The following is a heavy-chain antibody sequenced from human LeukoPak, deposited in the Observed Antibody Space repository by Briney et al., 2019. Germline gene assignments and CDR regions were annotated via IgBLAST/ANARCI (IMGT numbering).Heavy chain of an antibody. Sequence: GASVKVSCKASGVTFSSYAISWVRQAPGKGLEWMGGFDPEDGETIYAQKFQGRVTMTEDTSTDTAYMELSSLRSEDTAVYYCATDLPHYYDSSGYLGDWGQGTLVTVSS. CDR2: FDPEDGET. V-gene: IGHV1-24*01. D-gene: IGHD3-22*01. CDR3: ATDLPHYYDSSGYLGD. J-gene: IGHJ4*02. CDR1: GVTFSSYA.